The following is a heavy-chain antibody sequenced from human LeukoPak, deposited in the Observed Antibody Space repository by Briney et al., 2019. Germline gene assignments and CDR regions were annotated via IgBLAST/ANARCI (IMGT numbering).Heavy chain of an antibody. V-gene: IGHV4-59*01. CDR2: IYYIGST. CDR1: GGSISSYY. J-gene: IGHJ4*02. Sequence: KPSETLSLTCTVAGGSISSYYWSWIRQPPGKGLEWIGYIYYIGSTNYNPSLKSRVTISVDTSKNQFSLKLSSVTAADTAVYYCARTSRTDYGDFDYWGQGTLVTVSS. D-gene: IGHD4-17*01. CDR3: ARTSRTDYGDFDY.